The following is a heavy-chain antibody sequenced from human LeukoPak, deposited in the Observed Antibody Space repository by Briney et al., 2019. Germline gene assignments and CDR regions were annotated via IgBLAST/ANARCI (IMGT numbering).Heavy chain of an antibody. CDR3: ARDHQGYFDY. CDR1: GGSISSGDYY. V-gene: IGHV4-30-4*01. J-gene: IGHJ4*02. Sequence: SETMSLTCTVSGGSISSGDYYWSWIRQPPGKGLEWIGYIYYSGSTYYNPSLKSRVTISVDTSKNQFSLKLSSVTAADTAVYYCARDHQGYFDYWGQGTLVTVSS. CDR2: IYYSGST.